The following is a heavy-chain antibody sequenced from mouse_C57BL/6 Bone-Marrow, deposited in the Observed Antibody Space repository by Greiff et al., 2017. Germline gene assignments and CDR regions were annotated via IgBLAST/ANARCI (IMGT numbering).Heavy chain of an antibody. J-gene: IGHJ2*01. CDR1: GFSLSTFGMG. D-gene: IGHD2-2*01. CDR2: IWWDDDK. Sequence: QVTLKESGPGILQPSQTLSLTCSFSGFSLSTFGMGVGWIRQPSGKGLEWLAHIWWDDDKYYNPALKSLLTISKDTSKNQVFLKIANVDTADTATYYCARMRDGYDEGYYFDYWGQGTTLTFSS. V-gene: IGHV8-8*01. CDR3: ARMRDGYDEGYYFDY.